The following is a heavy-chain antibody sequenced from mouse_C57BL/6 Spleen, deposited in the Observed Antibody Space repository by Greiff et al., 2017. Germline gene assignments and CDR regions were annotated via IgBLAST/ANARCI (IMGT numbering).Heavy chain of an antibody. CDR2: IYPRSGNT. V-gene: IGHV1-81*01. Sequence: VKLVESGAELARPGASVKLSCKASGYTFTSYGISWVKQRTGQGLEWIGEIYPRSGNTYYNEKFKGKATLTADKSSSTAYMELRSLTSEDSAVYFCAIGAYWGQGTLVTVSA. J-gene: IGHJ3*01. CDR3: AIGAY. D-gene: IGHD3-1*01. CDR1: GYTFTSYG.